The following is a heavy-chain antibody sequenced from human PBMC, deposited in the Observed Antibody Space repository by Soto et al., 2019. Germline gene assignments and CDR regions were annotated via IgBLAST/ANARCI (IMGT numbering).Heavy chain of an antibody. CDR2: ISGSGGST. Sequence: QPGGSLRLSCAASGFTFSSYAMSWVRQAPGKGLEWVSAISGSGGSTYYADSAKGRFTISRDNSKNTLYLQMNSLRAEDTAVYYCAKDSGSRDYYYYGMDVWGQGTTVTVSS. V-gene: IGHV3-23*01. CDR3: AKDSGSRDYYYYGMDV. CDR1: GFTFSSYA. J-gene: IGHJ6*02.